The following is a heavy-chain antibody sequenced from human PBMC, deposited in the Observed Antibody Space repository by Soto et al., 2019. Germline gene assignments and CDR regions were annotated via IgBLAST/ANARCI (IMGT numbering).Heavy chain of an antibody. CDR1: GFTFSNAW. CDR2: IKSKTDGGTT. J-gene: IGHJ4*02. V-gene: IGHV3-15*01. CDR3: TTEYQLLYLVDY. D-gene: IGHD2-2*02. Sequence: PGGSLRLSCAASGFTFSNAWMSWVRQAPGKGLEWVGRIKSKTDGGTTDYAAPVKGRFTISRDDSKNTLYLQMNSLKTEDTAVYYCTTEYQLLYLVDYWGQGTLVTVSS.